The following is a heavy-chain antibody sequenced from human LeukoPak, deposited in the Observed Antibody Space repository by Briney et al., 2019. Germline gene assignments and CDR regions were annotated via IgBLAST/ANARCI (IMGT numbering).Heavy chain of an antibody. Sequence: ASVKVSCKASGYTFTSYYMHWVRQAPGQGLEWMGIINPSGGSTSYAQKFQGRVTMTRDTSTSTVYMELSSLRSEDTAVYYCARIYDFWSGYPTAQLFDYWGQGTLVTVSS. V-gene: IGHV1-46*01. CDR1: GYTFTSYY. CDR3: ARIYDFWSGYPTAQLFDY. CDR2: INPSGGST. D-gene: IGHD3-3*01. J-gene: IGHJ4*02.